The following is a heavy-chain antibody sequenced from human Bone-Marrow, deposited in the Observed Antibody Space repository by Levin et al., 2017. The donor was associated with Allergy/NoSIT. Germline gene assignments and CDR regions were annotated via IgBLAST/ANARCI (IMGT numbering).Heavy chain of an antibody. CDR1: GFTFSSYA. D-gene: IGHD3-22*01. J-gene: IGHJ4*02. Sequence: LSLTCAASGFTFSSYAMSWVRQAPGKGLEWVSAISGSGGSTYYADSVKGRFTISRDNSKNTLYLQMNSLRAEDTAVYYCAKDLMLAGMIVVVITKVIGYWGQGTLVTVSS. CDR3: AKDLMLAGMIVVVITKVIGY. CDR2: ISGSGGST. V-gene: IGHV3-23*01.